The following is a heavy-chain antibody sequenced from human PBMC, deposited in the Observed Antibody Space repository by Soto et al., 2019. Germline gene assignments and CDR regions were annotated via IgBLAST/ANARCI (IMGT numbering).Heavy chain of an antibody. Sequence: PSETLCLTCTVSDDSFRGADYYWSWIRQPLGKGPEWIGYTYYNGDTKYNPALKSRVTMSVDTSKNQFSLRLSSVTAADTAVYFCARGPGYIDGRRTFDFWGRGILVTVSS. CDR2: TYYNGDT. CDR3: ARGPGYIDGRRTFDF. CDR1: DDSFRGADYY. J-gene: IGHJ4*02. D-gene: IGHD6-25*01. V-gene: IGHV4-61*08.